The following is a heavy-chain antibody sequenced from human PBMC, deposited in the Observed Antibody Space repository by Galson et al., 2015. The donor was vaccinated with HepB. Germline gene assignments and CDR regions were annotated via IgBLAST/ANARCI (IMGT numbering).Heavy chain of an antibody. CDR1: GFTFSDYY. CDR3: ARNTRNGDFWSGYYTYYYYMDV. J-gene: IGHJ6*03. V-gene: IGHV3-11*01. CDR2: ISSSGSTI. Sequence: SLRLSCAASGFTFSDYYMSWIRQAPGKGLEWVSYISSSGSTIYYADSVKGRFTISRDNAKNSLYLQMNSLRAEDTAVYYCARNTRNGDFWSGYYTYYYYMDVWGKGTTVTVSS. D-gene: IGHD3-3*01.